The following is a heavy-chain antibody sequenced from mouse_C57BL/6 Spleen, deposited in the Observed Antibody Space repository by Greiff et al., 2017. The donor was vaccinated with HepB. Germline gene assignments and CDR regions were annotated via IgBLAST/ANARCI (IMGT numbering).Heavy chain of an antibody. D-gene: IGHD2-5*01. CDR2: IDPSDSET. Sequence: QVHVKQPGAELVRPGSSVKLSCKASGYTFTSYWMHWVKQRPIQGLEWIGNIDPSDSETHYNQKFKDKATLTVDKSSSTAYMQLSSLTSEDSAVYYCARSNGLWYFDVWGTGTTVTVSS. CDR3: ARSNGLWYFDV. V-gene: IGHV1-52*01. J-gene: IGHJ1*03. CDR1: GYTFTSYW.